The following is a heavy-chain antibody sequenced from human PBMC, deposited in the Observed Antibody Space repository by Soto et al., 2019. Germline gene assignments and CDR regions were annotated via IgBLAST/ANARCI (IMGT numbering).Heavy chain of an antibody. J-gene: IGHJ4*02. CDR3: AKRQSPGPYYYCLDY. Sequence: PGGSLRLSCAASGFTFSSYGMHWVRQAPGKGLEWVAVISYDGSNKYYADSVKGRFTISRDNSKNTLYLQMNSLRAEDTAVYYCAKRQSPGPYYYCLDYWGQGTLVTVSS. CDR2: ISYDGSNK. V-gene: IGHV3-30*18. D-gene: IGHD3-22*01. CDR1: GFTFSSYG.